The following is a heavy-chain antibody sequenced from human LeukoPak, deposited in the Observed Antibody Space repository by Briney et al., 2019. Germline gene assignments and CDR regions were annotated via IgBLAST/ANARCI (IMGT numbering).Heavy chain of an antibody. V-gene: IGHV3-48*03. D-gene: IGHD6-19*01. Sequence: GRSLRLSCAASGFNFRSYEMNWVRQAPGKGLEWVSYISNTDETRTYADSVKGRFTISRDNAKNSLHLEMNSLRAKDTAVYYCAREIVSAVAGNFDYWGQGTLVTVSS. J-gene: IGHJ4*02. CDR2: ISNTDETR. CDR3: AREIVSAVAGNFDY. CDR1: GFNFRSYE.